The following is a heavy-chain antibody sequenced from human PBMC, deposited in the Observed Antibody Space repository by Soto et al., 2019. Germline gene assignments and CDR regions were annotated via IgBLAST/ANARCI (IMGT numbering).Heavy chain of an antibody. Sequence: GGSLRLSCAASGFTFSSYSMNWVRQAPGKGLEWVSSISSSSSYIYYADSVKGRFTISRDNAKNSLYLQMNSLRAEDTAVYYCARGEEDFLSSSLDFDYWGQGTLVTVSS. CDR3: ARGEEDFLSSSLDFDY. CDR2: ISSSSSYI. V-gene: IGHV3-21*01. J-gene: IGHJ4*02. D-gene: IGHD3-3*01. CDR1: GFTFSSYS.